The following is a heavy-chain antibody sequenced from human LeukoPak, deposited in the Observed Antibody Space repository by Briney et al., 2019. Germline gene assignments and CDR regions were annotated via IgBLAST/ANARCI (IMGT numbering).Heavy chain of an antibody. J-gene: IGHJ4*02. Sequence: GGSLRLSCAASGFTVSSNYMSWVRQAPGKGLEWVSVIYSGGSTYYADSVKGRFTISRDNSKNTLYLQMNSLRAEDTAVYYCARERDYDFWSGNYYFDYWGQGTLVTVSS. D-gene: IGHD3-3*01. CDR3: ARERDYDFWSGNYYFDY. V-gene: IGHV3-66*01. CDR2: IYSGGST. CDR1: GFTVSSNY.